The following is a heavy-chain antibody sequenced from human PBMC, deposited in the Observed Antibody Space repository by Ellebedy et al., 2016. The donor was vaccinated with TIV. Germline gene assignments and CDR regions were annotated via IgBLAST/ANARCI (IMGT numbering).Heavy chain of an antibody. Sequence: ASVKVSCKASGYTFTSYGISWVRQAPGQGLEWMGWISAYNGNTNYAQKLQGRVTMTTDTSTSTAYMELRSLRSDDTTVYYCATMVRGVDWYFDLWGRGTLVTVSS. CDR3: ATMVRGVDWYFDL. V-gene: IGHV1-18*04. J-gene: IGHJ2*01. CDR1: GYTFTSYG. CDR2: ISAYNGNT. D-gene: IGHD3-10*01.